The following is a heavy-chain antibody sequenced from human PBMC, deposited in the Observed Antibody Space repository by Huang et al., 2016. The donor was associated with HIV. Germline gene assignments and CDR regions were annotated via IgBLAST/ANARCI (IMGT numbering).Heavy chain of an antibody. CDR1: GFTFSNAW. CDR3: TTESESSGWTIDHDAFDI. V-gene: IGHV3-15*01. J-gene: IGHJ3*02. Sequence: EVQLVESGGGLVKPGGSLRLSSAGTGFTFSNAWMSWVRQAPGKGLEWVGRMKIKTDGGTTDHAEPVKGRFAIARYDSKNTLDLQMNSLKTEETAVYYCTTESESSGWTIDHDAFDIWGQGTMVTVSS. CDR2: MKIKTDGGTT. D-gene: IGHD6-19*01.